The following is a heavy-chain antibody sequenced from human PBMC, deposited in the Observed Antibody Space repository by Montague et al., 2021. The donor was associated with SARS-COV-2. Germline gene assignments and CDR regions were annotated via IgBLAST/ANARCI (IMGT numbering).Heavy chain of an antibody. J-gene: IGHJ6*02. Sequence: SETLSLTCTVSDGSISSSSYYWGWIRQPPGKGLGWIGSIYYSGSTXYNPSLKSRVTISVDTSKNQFSLKLSSVTAADTAVYYCARVGRQQLVRLSGMDVWGQGTTATVSS. CDR1: DGSISSSSYY. CDR2: IYYSGST. D-gene: IGHD6-13*01. CDR3: ARVGRQQLVRLSGMDV. V-gene: IGHV4-39*07.